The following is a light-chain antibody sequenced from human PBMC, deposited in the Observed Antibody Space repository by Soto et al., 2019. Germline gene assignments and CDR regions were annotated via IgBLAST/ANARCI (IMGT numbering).Light chain of an antibody. J-gene: IGKJ2*01. CDR2: GAS. CDR1: QGVSSN. Sequence: EIVMTQSPATLSVSPGDRATLSCRASQGVSSNLAWYQQKPGQAPRLLIYGASTRATGIPARFSGSGSGTEFTLPISSLQSEDFSVYYCQQYNNWPPYTFGQGTKLEIK. CDR3: QQYNNWPPYT. V-gene: IGKV3-15*01.